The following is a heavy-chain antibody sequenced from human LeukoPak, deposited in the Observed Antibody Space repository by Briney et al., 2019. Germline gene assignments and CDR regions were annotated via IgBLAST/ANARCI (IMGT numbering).Heavy chain of an antibody. Sequence: ASVKVSCKASGYTFTNYFIHWVRRAPGQGLEWMGLINPRGGSTTYAEKFQVRLTLTSDMSTSTGYMELSSLRSDDTAVYYCARDRAALRTSNLFYTDYWGQGTLVTVSS. D-gene: IGHD2/OR15-2a*01. CDR3: ARDRAALRTSNLFYTDY. V-gene: IGHV1-46*01. CDR2: INPRGGST. CDR1: GYTFTNYF. J-gene: IGHJ4*02.